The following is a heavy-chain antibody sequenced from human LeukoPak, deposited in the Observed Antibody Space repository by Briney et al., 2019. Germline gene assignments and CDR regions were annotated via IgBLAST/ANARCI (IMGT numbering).Heavy chain of an antibody. D-gene: IGHD4-23*01. CDR3: AKDFDYGGLRYFDY. J-gene: IGHJ4*02. V-gene: IGHV3-23*01. Sequence: PGGSLRLSCAASGFTFSSYAMSWVRQAPGKGLEWVSVVSGSGGSTDYADSVKGRSAISRDNSKNTLYLQMNNLRVEDTAVYYCAKDFDYGGLRYFDYWGQGTLSLSPQ. CDR1: GFTFSSYA. CDR2: VSGSGGST.